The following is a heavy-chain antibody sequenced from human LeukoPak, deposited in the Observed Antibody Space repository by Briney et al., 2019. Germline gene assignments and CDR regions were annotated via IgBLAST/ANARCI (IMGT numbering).Heavy chain of an antibody. D-gene: IGHD5-18*01. Sequence: GGSLRLSCAVSGFTFGNYWLSWVRQAPGKGLEWVANIRQDGSEKYSVDSVKGRFTISRDNARSSLYLQMNSLRAEDTAVYYCAREGTAMVTGDDYWGQGTLVTVSS. V-gene: IGHV3-7*01. CDR3: AREGTAMVTGDDY. CDR1: GFTFGNYW. CDR2: IRQDGSEK. J-gene: IGHJ4*02.